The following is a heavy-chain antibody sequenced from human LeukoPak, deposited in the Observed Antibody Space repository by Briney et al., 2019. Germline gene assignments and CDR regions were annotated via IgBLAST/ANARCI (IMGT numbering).Heavy chain of an antibody. CDR3: ARAIPHQLLYRPYYYYYMDV. Sequence: SETLSLTCTVSGGSISSYYWSWIRQPAGKGLEWIGRIYTSGSTNYNPSLKSRVTMSVDTSKNQFSLKLSSVTAADTAVYYCARAIPHQLLYRPYYYYYMDVWGKGTTVTVSS. V-gene: IGHV4-4*07. CDR2: IYTSGST. D-gene: IGHD2-2*02. J-gene: IGHJ6*03. CDR1: GGSISSYY.